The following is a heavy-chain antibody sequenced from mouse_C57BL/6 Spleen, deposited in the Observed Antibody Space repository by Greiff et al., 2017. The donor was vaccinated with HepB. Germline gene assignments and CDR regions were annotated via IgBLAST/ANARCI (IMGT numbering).Heavy chain of an antibody. CDR3: VALGSYYWYFDV. CDR1: GFSFNTYA. Sequence: EVKLLESGGGLVQPKGSLKLSCAASGFSFNTYAMNWVRQAPGKGLEWVARIRSKSNNYATYCADSVKDRFTISRDDSESMLYLQMNNLKTEDTAMYYCVALGSYYWYFDVWGTGTTVTVSS. CDR2: IRSKSNNYAT. V-gene: IGHV10-1*01. D-gene: IGHD1-1*02. J-gene: IGHJ1*03.